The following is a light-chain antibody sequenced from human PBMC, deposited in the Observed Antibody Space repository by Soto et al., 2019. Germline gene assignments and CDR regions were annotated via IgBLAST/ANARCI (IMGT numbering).Light chain of an antibody. J-gene: IGLJ1*01. V-gene: IGLV2-14*01. CDR3: PSYTRAKALV. CDR2: EVS. Sequence: QSVLTQPASVSGSPGQSITISCTGTSSDVGTYNYVSWYQHHPGKAPKLIIYEVSNRPSGVSNRFSGSKSGSTASLTISGLQAEDEADYHCPSYTRAKALVFGTRTKVTV. CDR1: SSDVGTYNY.